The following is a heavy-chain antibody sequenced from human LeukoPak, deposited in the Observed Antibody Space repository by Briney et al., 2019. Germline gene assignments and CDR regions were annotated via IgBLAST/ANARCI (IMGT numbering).Heavy chain of an antibody. Sequence: ASVKVSCKASGYTFTGYYMHRVRQAPGQGLEWMGWINPNSGGTNYAQKFQGRVTMTRDTSISTAYMELSRLRSDDTAVYYCATLITMVREGGWFDPWGQGTLVTVSS. D-gene: IGHD3-10*01. V-gene: IGHV1-2*02. CDR2: INPNSGGT. CDR3: ATLITMVREGGWFDP. J-gene: IGHJ5*02. CDR1: GYTFTGYY.